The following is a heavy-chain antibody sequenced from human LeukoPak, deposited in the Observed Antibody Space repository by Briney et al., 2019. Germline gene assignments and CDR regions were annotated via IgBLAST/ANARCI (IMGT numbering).Heavy chain of an antibody. J-gene: IGHJ6*02. CDR3: AKDMRYCSSTSCPNPYGMDV. CDR1: GFTVSSNY. D-gene: IGHD2-2*01. V-gene: IGHV3-53*04. Sequence: GGSLRLSCAASGFTVSSNYMSWVRQAPGKGLEWVSVIYSGGSTYYADSVKGRFTISRHNSKNTLYLQMNSLRAEDTAVYYCAKDMRYCSSTSCPNPYGMDVWGQGTTVTVSS. CDR2: IYSGGST.